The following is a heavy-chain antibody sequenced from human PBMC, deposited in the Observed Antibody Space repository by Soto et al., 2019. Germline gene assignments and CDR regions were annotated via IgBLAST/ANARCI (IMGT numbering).Heavy chain of an antibody. Sequence: ASVKVSCKASGYTFTSYGISWVRQAPGQGLEWMGWISAYNGNTNYAQKLQGRVTMTTDSSTSTAYMELRSLRSDDTAVYYCARGSTVTSFPYYYGMDVWGQGTTVTVSS. D-gene: IGHD4-17*01. V-gene: IGHV1-18*01. J-gene: IGHJ6*02. CDR1: GYTFTSYG. CDR2: ISAYNGNT. CDR3: ARGSTVTSFPYYYGMDV.